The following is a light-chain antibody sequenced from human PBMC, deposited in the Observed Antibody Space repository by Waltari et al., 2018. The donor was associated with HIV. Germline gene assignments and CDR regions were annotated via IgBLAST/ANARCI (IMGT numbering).Light chain of an antibody. Sequence: EIVMTQTPLSLSVTPGQPASMSCKSSQSLLHNDGRTYLYWYLQKPGQSPQLLMYEGSNRFSGVPDRFSGSGSGTDFTLKISRVEAEDVGVYYCMQSIQLPLTFGPGTKVDIK. CDR1: QSLLHNDGRTY. CDR3: MQSIQLPLT. J-gene: IGKJ3*01. V-gene: IGKV2D-29*02. CDR2: EGS.